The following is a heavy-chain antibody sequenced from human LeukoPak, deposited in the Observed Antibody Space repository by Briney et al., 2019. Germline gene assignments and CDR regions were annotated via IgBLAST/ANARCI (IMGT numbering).Heavy chain of an antibody. J-gene: IGHJ6*03. CDR3: ASSSGYCSGGSCPRYYYYYYYMDV. CDR1: GFTFSSYD. D-gene: IGHD2-15*01. V-gene: IGHV3-48*03. CDR2: ISSSGSTI. Sequence: GGSLRLSCAASGFTFSSYDMNWVRQAPGKGLEWVSYISSSGSTIYYADSVKGRFTISRDNAKNSLYLQMNSLRAEDTAVYYCASSSGYCSGGSCPRYYYYYYYMDVWGKGTTVTISS.